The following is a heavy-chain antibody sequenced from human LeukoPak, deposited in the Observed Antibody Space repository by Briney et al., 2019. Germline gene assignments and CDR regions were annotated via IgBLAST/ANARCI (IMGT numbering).Heavy chain of an antibody. V-gene: IGHV1-18*01. CDR3: ARSYCGGDCYEGFDY. D-gene: IGHD2-21*02. J-gene: IGHJ4*02. CDR1: GYTFTSYV. CDR2: ISAYNGNT. Sequence: ASLKVSCKASGYTFTSYVISWVRQAPGQGLEWTGWISAYNGNTNYAQKFQDRVTMTTDTSTSTAYMELRSLRADDTAVYYCARSYCGGDCYEGFDYWGQGTLVTVSS.